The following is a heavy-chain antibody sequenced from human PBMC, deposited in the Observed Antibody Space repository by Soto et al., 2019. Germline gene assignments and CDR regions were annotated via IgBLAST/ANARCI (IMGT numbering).Heavy chain of an antibody. J-gene: IGHJ6*02. D-gene: IGHD3-10*01. CDR2: IRSKPNNYAT. CDR3: TGGSGSFFYYYGMDV. CDR1: GFSFSGSV. V-gene: IGHV3-73*01. Sequence: EVQLVESGGGLVQPGESLKLSCAASGFSFSGSVIHWVRQASGKGLEWVGHIRSKPNNYATAYGASMKGRFTISRDDSQNTAYLQMNSLKTEDTAVYYCTGGSGSFFYYYGMDVWGQGTTVIVSS.